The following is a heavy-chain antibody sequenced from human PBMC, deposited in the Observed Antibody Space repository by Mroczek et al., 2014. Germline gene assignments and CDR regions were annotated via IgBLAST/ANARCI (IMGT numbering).Heavy chain of an antibody. D-gene: IGHD3-3*01. J-gene: IGHJ6*02. CDR3: ARGDPSKDFWSGYYPRYYYYGMDV. CDR2: MNPNSGNT. V-gene: IGHV1-8*01. CDR1: GYTFTSYD. Sequence: QVQLVQSGAEVKKPGASVKVSCKASGYTFTSYDINWVRQATGQGLEWMGWMNPNSGNTGYAQKFQGRVTMTRNTSISTAYMELSSLRSEDTAVYYCARGDPSKDFWSGYYPRYYYYGMDVWGQGTTVTVSS.